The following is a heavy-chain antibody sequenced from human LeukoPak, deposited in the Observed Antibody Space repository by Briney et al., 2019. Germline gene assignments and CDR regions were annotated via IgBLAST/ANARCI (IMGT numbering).Heavy chain of an antibody. J-gene: IGHJ4*02. V-gene: IGHV3-64*01. D-gene: IGHD4-17*01. Sequence: GGSLRLSCAASGFTFSSYAMRWVRQAPGKGLEYVSAISSNGGSTYYANSVKGRFTISRDNSKNTLYLQMGSLRAEDMAVYYCARVYHGDYVLDYWGQGTLVTVSS. CDR1: GFTFSSYA. CDR3: ARVYHGDYVLDY. CDR2: ISSNGGST.